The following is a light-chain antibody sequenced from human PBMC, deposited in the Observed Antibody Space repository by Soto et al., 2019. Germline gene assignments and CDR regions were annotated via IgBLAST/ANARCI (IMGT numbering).Light chain of an antibody. CDR2: AAS. CDR3: QQYYSYPRA. Sequence: AIRMTQSPSSFSASTGDRVTITCRASQGISSYLAWYQQKPGKAPKLLIYAASTLQSGVPSRFSGSGSGTDFTLTISCLQSEELATYYCQQYYSYPRAFGPGTKVDIK. CDR1: QGISSY. V-gene: IGKV1-8*01. J-gene: IGKJ3*01.